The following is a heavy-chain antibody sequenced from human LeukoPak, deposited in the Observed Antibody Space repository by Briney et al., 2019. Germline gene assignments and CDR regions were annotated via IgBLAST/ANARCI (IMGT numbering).Heavy chain of an antibody. V-gene: IGHV4-34*01. CDR2: INHSGST. J-gene: IGHJ4*02. D-gene: IGHD6-19*01. CDR1: GGSFSGYY. CDR3: ARAFTAVAGTSEGFGFDY. Sequence: PSETLSLTCAVYGGSFSGYYWSWIRQPPGKGLEWIGEINHSGSTNYNPSLKSRVTISVDTSKDQFSLKLSSVTAADTAVYYCARAFTAVAGTSEGFGFDYWGQGTLVTVSS.